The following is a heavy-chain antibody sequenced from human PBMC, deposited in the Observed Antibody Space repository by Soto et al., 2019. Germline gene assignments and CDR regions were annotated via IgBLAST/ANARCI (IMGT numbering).Heavy chain of an antibody. J-gene: IGHJ4*02. CDR3: VRYSRSVGGSYRPDY. CDR2: INSDGSIT. Sequence: EVQLVESGGGLVQPGGSLRLSCAASGFTFSSYWMHWGRQVPEKGLVWVSRINSDGSITNYADAVKGRFTISRDKVKNTLYLQMNSLRAEDTAVYYCVRYSRSVGGSYRPDYWGQGTLVTVSS. V-gene: IGHV3-74*01. CDR1: GFTFSSYW. D-gene: IGHD3-16*02.